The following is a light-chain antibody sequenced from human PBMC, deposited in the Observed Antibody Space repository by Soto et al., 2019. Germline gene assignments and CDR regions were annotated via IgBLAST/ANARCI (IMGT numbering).Light chain of an antibody. J-gene: IGLJ3*02. V-gene: IGLV1-44*01. CDR2: SND. CDR1: SSNIGSNT. Sequence: QSVLTQPPSASGTPGQRVTISCSGSSSNIGSNTVNWYQQLPGTAPKLLIYSNDQRPSGVPDRFSGSKSGTSASLAISGLQSEGEADYYCAAWDDSLNGNVFGGGTKLTVL. CDR3: AAWDDSLNGNV.